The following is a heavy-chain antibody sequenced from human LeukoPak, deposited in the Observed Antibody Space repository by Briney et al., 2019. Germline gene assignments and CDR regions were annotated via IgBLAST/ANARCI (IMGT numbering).Heavy chain of an antibody. D-gene: IGHD3-22*01. CDR3: ARDGDKTSTMIVAYGY. J-gene: IGHJ4*02. V-gene: IGHV3-23*01. CDR1: GFTFSDYA. CDR2: LSGSGAGT. Sequence: GGSLRLSCAASGFTFSDYALGWVRQAPGRGLEWVATLSGSGAGTYYSDSVQGRFTISRDNSKNTLYLQMNSLRAEDTAVYYCARDGDKTSTMIVAYGYWGQGTLVTVSS.